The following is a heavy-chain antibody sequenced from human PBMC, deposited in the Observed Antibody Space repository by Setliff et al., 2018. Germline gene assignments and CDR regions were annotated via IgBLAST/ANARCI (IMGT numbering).Heavy chain of an antibody. V-gene: IGHV3-9*01. J-gene: IGHJ5*02. CDR1: GFTFDDYA. CDR2: ISWNSGSI. D-gene: IGHD3-3*01. CDR3: AKDIDNFWSGYSS. Sequence: PGGSLRLSCAASGFTFDDYAMHWVRQAPGKGLEWVSGISWNSGSIGYADSVKGRFTISRDNAKNSLYLQMNSLRAEDTALYYCAKDIDNFWSGYSSWGQGTLVTVSS.